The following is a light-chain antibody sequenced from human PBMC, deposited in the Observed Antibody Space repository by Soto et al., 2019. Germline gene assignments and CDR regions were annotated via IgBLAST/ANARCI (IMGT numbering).Light chain of an antibody. CDR1: SGSIASNY. Sequence: NFMLTQPHSVSESPGKTVTISCTRSSGSIASNYLQWYQQRPGSSPTTVIYEENQRPSWVPDRFSGSIDSSSNSASLTIAGLKTEDEADYYCQSYDSSNRVFGGGTQLTVL. CDR2: EEN. V-gene: IGLV6-57*01. CDR3: QSYDSSNRV. J-gene: IGLJ3*02.